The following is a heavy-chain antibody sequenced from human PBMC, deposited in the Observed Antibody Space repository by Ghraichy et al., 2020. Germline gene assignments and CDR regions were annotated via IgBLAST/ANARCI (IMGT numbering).Heavy chain of an antibody. J-gene: IGHJ6*02. Sequence: GESLNISCAASGFTSTRYSMNWVRQAPGQGLEWISYISSSSRTIYYADSVKGRFTISRDNAKNSVSLQMNSLRAEDTAVYYCTRDQESGYYGLDVWGQGTTVTVSS. CDR2: ISSSSRTI. V-gene: IGHV3-48*01. CDR3: TRDQESGYYGLDV. CDR1: GFTSTRYS.